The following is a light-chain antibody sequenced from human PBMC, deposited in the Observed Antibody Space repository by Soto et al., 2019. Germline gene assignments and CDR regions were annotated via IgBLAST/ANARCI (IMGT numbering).Light chain of an antibody. CDR2: DVS. V-gene: IGLV2-14*01. CDR3: NSYTTSSTLI. CDR1: SSDVGGYTY. Sequence: QSALTQPASVSGSPGQSITISCTGTSSDVGGYTYVSWYQQHPGKAPKLMIYDVSNRPSGVSDRFSGSKSGNTASLTISGLQAEDEADYYCNSYTTSSTLIFGGGTKLTVL. J-gene: IGLJ2*01.